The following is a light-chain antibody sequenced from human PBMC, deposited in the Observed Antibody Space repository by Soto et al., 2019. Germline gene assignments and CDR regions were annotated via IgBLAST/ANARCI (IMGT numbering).Light chain of an antibody. CDR1: QSFISY. J-gene: IGKJ1*01. Sequence: EIVLTQSPATLSLSPGERATLSCRASQSFISYLAWYQQKPGQAPRLLIYGASSRATGIPDRFSGSGSGTDFTLSISRLEPEDFAVYYCQQYSSLWTFGQGTKVDIK. CDR3: QQYSSLWT. CDR2: GAS. V-gene: IGKV3-20*01.